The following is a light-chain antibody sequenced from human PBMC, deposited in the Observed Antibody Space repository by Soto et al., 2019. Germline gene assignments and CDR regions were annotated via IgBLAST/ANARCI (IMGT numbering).Light chain of an antibody. V-gene: IGKV3-11*01. CDR1: QSVSSY. CDR3: LQRSGWPWT. Sequence: EIVLTQSPATLSLSPGERATLSCRASQSVSSYLAWYQQKPGQAPRLLIYDASNRATDIPARFSGSGSGTDFPLTIGSLEPEDFAVYYCLQRSGWPWTFGQGTRVEIK. J-gene: IGKJ1*01. CDR2: DAS.